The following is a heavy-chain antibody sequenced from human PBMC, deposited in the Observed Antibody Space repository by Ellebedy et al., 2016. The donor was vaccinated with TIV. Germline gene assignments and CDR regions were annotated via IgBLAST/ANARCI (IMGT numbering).Heavy chain of an antibody. Sequence: MPSETLSLTCAVSGGSISNYYWSWIRQPPGKGLEWIGYIYYSGSTNYNPSLKSRVTISVDTSKNQFSLKLSSVTAADTAVYYCARVTAGDYDFDYWGQGTLVTVSS. CDR2: IYYSGST. V-gene: IGHV4-59*01. CDR1: GGSISNYY. D-gene: IGHD4-17*01. CDR3: ARVTAGDYDFDY. J-gene: IGHJ4*02.